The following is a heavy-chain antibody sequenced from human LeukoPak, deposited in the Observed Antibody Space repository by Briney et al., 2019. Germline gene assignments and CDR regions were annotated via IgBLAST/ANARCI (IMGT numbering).Heavy chain of an antibody. V-gene: IGHV3-23*01. CDR1: GFTFSSYG. D-gene: IGHD3-10*01. Sequence: GGTLRLSCAASGFTFSSYGMSWVRQAPGKGLEWVSAISGSGDNTYYADSVKGRFTISRDNAKNSLYLQMNSLRAEDTAVYYCASLRGRDYWGQGTLVTVSS. J-gene: IGHJ4*02. CDR2: ISGSGDNT. CDR3: ASLRGRDY.